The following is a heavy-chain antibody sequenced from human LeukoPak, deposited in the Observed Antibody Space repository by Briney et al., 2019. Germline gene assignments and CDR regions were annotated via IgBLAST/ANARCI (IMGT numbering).Heavy chain of an antibody. CDR3: ARVGMEIGWSLEL. D-gene: IGHD2-21*01. V-gene: IGHV1-18*01. Sequence: ASVKVSCKASGYTFRSYGLSWVRQAPGQGLEWLGWISCYNGETRYEQNLQGRVTLTTDTSTTTAYMELRSLRSDDTAVYYCARVGMEIGWSLELWGRGTLVTVSS. J-gene: IGHJ2*01. CDR2: ISCYNGET. CDR1: GYTFRSYG.